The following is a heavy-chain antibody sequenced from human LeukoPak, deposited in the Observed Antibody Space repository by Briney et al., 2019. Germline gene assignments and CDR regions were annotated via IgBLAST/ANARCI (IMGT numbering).Heavy chain of an antibody. CDR1: GYTFTSYG. CDR3: AAPTTATTTGAPYYMDV. CDR2: SSAYNGKT. J-gene: IGHJ6*03. V-gene: IGHV1-18*01. D-gene: IGHD4-17*01. Sequence: ASVKVSCKASGYTFTSYGISWVRQAPAQGVEWMGWSSAYNGKTNYAHKLQGRVTMTTDTSTSTAYMELRSLRSDDTAVYYCAAPTTATTTGAPYYMDVWGKGTTVTISS.